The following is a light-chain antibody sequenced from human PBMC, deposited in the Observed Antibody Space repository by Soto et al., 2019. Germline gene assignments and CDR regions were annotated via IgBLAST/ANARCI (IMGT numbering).Light chain of an antibody. Sequence: QAVVTQEPSLTVSPGGTATLTCATSTGAVTSGHYPFWFQQKPGQAPRTLIYDTNAKHSWTPARFSGSLLGGKAALTLSGAQPEDEADYFCLLSYSDYMRFGGGTKVTVL. V-gene: IGLV7-46*01. CDR3: LLSYSDYMR. CDR2: DTN. CDR1: TGAVTSGHY. J-gene: IGLJ2*01.